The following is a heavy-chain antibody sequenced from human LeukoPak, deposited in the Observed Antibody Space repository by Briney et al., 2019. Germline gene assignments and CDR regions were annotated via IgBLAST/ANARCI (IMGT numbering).Heavy chain of an antibody. Sequence: SETLSLTCTVSGGSISSGGYYWSWIRQPPGKGLEWIGYIYHSGSTYYNPSLKSRVTISVDRSKNQFSLKLSSVTAADTAVYYCASLGKYQLLYVDYWGQGTLVTVSS. V-gene: IGHV4-30-2*01. D-gene: IGHD2-2*01. CDR1: GGSISSGGYY. CDR2: IYHSGST. CDR3: ASLGKYQLLYVDY. J-gene: IGHJ4*02.